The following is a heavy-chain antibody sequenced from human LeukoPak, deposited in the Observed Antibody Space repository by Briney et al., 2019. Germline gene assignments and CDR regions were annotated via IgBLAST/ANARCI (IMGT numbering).Heavy chain of an antibody. J-gene: IGHJ4*02. Sequence: SQTLSLTCAVSGGSISSGGYSWSWIRQPPGKGLEWIRYIYYSGSTYYNPSLKSRVTISVDTSKNQFSLKLSSVTAADTAVYYCAREYYYGSGSFDYWGQGTLVTVSS. CDR3: AREYYYGSGSFDY. CDR1: GGSISSGGYS. D-gene: IGHD3-10*01. CDR2: IYYSGST. V-gene: IGHV4-30-4*07.